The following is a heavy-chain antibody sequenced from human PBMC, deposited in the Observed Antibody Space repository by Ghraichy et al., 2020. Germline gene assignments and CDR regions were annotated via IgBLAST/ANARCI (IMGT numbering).Heavy chain of an antibody. V-gene: IGHV1-2*02. J-gene: IGHJ6*02. D-gene: IGHD3-10*01. CDR2: INPSTGGS. Sequence: ASVKVSCQASGYTLMNYYLHWVRQAPGQGLEWMGWINPSTGGSHYAQKFDDRVTMTRDTSINTAYLELSSLGFDDTAVYFCARLRVGTSTVRPDNFYGVDVGGQGTTVTVSS. CDR3: ARLRVGTSTVRPDNFYGVDV. CDR1: GYTLMNYY.